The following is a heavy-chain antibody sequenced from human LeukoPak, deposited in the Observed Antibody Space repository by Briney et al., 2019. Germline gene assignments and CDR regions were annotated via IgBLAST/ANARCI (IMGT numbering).Heavy chain of an antibody. D-gene: IGHD5-18*01. CDR3: ARSEYSYGADAFDI. CDR1: GGSISSSTYY. Sequence: SETLSLTCTVSGGSISSSTYYWGWIRQPPGKGLEWIGNIYYSGSTYYNPSLKSRVTISVDTSKNQFSLKLSSVTAADTAVYYCARSEYSYGADAFDIWGQGTMVTVSS. J-gene: IGHJ3*02. CDR2: IYYSGST. V-gene: IGHV4-39*07.